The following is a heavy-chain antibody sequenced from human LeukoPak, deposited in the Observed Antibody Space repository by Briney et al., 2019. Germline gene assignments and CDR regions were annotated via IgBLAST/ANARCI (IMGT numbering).Heavy chain of an antibody. V-gene: IGHV3-20*04. CDR2: INWNGGST. J-gene: IGHJ4*02. D-gene: IGHD3-22*01. Sequence: GGSLRLSSAASGFTFDDYGMSWVRQAPGKGLEWVSGINWNGGSTGYADSVKGRFTISRDNAKNSLYLQMNSLRAEDTALYYCARGPDTYYYDSSGYWDYWGQGTLVTVSS. CDR1: GFTFDDYG. CDR3: ARGPDTYYYDSSGYWDY.